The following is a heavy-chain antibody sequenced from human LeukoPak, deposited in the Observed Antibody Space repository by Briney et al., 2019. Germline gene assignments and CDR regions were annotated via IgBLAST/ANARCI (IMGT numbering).Heavy chain of an antibody. V-gene: IGHV3-48*04. D-gene: IGHD3-3*01. Sequence: GGSLRLSCAASGFTFSSYSMNWVRQAPGKGLEWVSYISSSGSTIYYADSVKGRFTISRDNAKNSLYLQMNSLGAEDTAVYYCARGASDFWSGYYDVNFYYYYMDVWGKGTTVTVSS. CDR2: ISSSGSTI. J-gene: IGHJ6*03. CDR1: GFTFSSYS. CDR3: ARGASDFWSGYYDVNFYYYYMDV.